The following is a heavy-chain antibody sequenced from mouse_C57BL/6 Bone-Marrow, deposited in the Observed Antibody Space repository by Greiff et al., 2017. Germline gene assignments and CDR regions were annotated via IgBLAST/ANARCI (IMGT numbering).Heavy chain of an antibody. Sequence: VQLQQSGAELARPGASVKMSCKASGYTFTSYTMHWVKQRPGQGLEWIGYINPSSGYTKYNQKFKDKATLTADKSSSTAYMQLSSLTSEDSAVYYCARSHYYGSSYYWYFDVWGTGTTVTVSS. V-gene: IGHV1-4*01. CDR1: GYTFTSYT. CDR3: ARSHYYGSSYYWYFDV. D-gene: IGHD1-1*01. J-gene: IGHJ1*03. CDR2: INPSSGYT.